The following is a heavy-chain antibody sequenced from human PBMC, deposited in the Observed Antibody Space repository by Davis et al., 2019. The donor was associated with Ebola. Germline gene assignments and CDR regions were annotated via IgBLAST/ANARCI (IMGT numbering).Heavy chain of an antibody. J-gene: IGHJ4*02. Sequence: SETLSLTCAVYGGSFSGYYWSWIRQPPGKGLEWIGEINHSGSTNYNPSLKSRVTISVDTSKNQFSLKLSSVTAADTAVYYCAREMSSVTTGLDYWGQGTLVTVSS. V-gene: IGHV4-34*01. D-gene: IGHD4-17*01. CDR3: AREMSSVTTGLDY. CDR2: INHSGST. CDR1: GGSFSGYY.